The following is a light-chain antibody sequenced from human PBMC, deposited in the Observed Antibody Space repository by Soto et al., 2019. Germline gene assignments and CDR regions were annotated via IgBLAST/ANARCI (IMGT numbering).Light chain of an antibody. CDR3: QSYDSSLSGSDV. Sequence: QSVLTQPPSVSGAPGQRVTISCTGRSSNIGAGYDVHWYQQLPGTAPKLLIYGNSNRPSGVPDRFSGSKSGTSASLAITGLLAEDEADYYCQSYDSSLSGSDVFGTGTKLTVL. J-gene: IGLJ1*01. CDR2: GNS. V-gene: IGLV1-40*01. CDR1: SSNIGAGYD.